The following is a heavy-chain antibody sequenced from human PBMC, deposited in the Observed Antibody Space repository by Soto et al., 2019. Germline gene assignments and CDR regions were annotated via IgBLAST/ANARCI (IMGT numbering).Heavy chain of an antibody. CDR2: ISSSSSYI. CDR1: GFTFSSYS. J-gene: IGHJ4*02. CDR3: ASDVDTIFGVVTAFGY. Sequence: GGSLRLSCAASGFTFSSYSMNWVRQAPGKGLEWVSSISSSSSYIYYADSVKGRFTISRDNAKNSLYLQMNSLRAEDTAVYYCASDVDTIFGVVTAFGYWGQGTLVTVSS. D-gene: IGHD3-3*01. V-gene: IGHV3-21*01.